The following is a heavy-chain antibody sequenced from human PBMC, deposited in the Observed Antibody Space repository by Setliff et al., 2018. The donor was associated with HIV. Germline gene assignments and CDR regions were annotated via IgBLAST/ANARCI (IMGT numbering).Heavy chain of an antibody. J-gene: IGHJ4*02. CDR2: IYYNGNT. V-gene: IGHV4-39*07. Sequence: SETLSLTCSVSGASISSNSYYWGWIRQPPGKGLEWVGSIYYNGNTFYNPSLKSRVTISLDMSKNQFSLRLSSVTAADTAVYYCARDSGYSFGFNYFDYWGQGTLVTVSS. D-gene: IGHD5-18*01. CDR1: GASISSNSYY. CDR3: ARDSGYSFGFNYFDY.